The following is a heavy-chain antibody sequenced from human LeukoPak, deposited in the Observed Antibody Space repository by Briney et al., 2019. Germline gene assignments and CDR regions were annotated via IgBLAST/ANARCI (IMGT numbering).Heavy chain of an antibody. D-gene: IGHD1-26*01. CDR1: GGSISSGDYY. V-gene: IGHV4-30-4*08. CDR2: IYYSGST. J-gene: IGHJ3*02. Sequence: SQTLSLTCTVSGGSISSGDYYWSWIRQPPGKGLEWIGYIYYSGSTYYNPSLKSRVTISVDTSKNQFSLKLSSVTAADTAVYYCARDLEAIVGSSHDAFDIWGQGTMVTVSS. CDR3: ARDLEAIVGSSHDAFDI.